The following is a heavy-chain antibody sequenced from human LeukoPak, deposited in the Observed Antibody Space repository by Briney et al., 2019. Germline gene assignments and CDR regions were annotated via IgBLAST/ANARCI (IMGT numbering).Heavy chain of an antibody. CDR2: ISENGANP. CDR3: AKQYVAC. CDR1: GFTFKNYA. D-gene: IGHD3-16*01. J-gene: IGHJ1*01. Sequence: GGSLRLSCAASGFTFKNYAMNWVRQTPGKGLEWVSSISENGANPHYADSVKGRFTIFRDDSHTKLYLQMNSLQADDPAVYFCAKQYVACWGQGTLVTVSS. V-gene: IGHV3-23*01.